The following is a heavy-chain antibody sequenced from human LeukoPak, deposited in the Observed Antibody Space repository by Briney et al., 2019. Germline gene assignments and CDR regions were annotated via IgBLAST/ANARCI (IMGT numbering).Heavy chain of an antibody. CDR2: INHSGST. CDR3: ARGRFSSSWYGSGRAVYYFDY. D-gene: IGHD6-13*01. V-gene: IGHV4-34*01. J-gene: IGHJ4*02. Sequence: SETLSLTCAVYGGSFSGHYWSWIRQPPGKGLEWIGEINHSGSTNYNPSLKSRVTTSVDTSKNQFSLKLSSVTAADTAVYYCARGRFSSSWYGSGRAVYYFDYWGQGTLVTVSS. CDR1: GGSFSGHY.